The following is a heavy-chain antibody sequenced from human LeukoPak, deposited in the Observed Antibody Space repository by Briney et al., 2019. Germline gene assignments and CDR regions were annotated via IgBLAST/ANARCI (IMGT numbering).Heavy chain of an antibody. CDR1: GGSIGSYY. D-gene: IGHD3-22*01. J-gene: IGHJ4*02. CDR3: AGASYDSSGVH. V-gene: IGHV4-59*01. Sequence: SETLSLTCTVSGGSIGSYYWSWIRQPPGKGLEWIGYIYYSGSTNYNPSLKSRVTISVDTSKNQFSLKLSSVTAADTAVYYCAGASYDSSGVHWGQGTLVTVSS. CDR2: IYYSGST.